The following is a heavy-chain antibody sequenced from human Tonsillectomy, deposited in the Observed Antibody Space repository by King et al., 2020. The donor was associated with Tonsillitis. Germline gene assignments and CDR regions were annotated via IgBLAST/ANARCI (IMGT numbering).Heavy chain of an antibody. J-gene: IGHJ6*02. V-gene: IGHV1-69*01. Sequence: QVHLVQSGAEVKKPGSSVKVSCNASGNTFSSNAITWVRQAPGQGLEWMGGIIPIFRTANYAQKFPGRVTITADESTSTAYMELSRLRSEDTAIYYCAKSSLRYFDSLGYYYNMDVWGQGTTVTVSS. CDR1: GNTFSSNA. CDR3: AKSSLRYFDSLGYYYNMDV. CDR2: IIPIFRTA. D-gene: IGHD3-9*01.